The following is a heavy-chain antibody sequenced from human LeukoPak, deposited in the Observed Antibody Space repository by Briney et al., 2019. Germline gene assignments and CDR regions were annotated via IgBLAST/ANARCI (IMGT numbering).Heavy chain of an antibody. CDR2: IYYSGST. Sequence: SETLSLTCTVSGGSISSYYWSWIRQPPGKGLEWIGYIYYSGSTNYNPSLKSRVTITVVTSKNHFSLKLSSVTAADTAVYYCARRAGAYSHPYDYWGQGTLVTVSS. V-gene: IGHV4-59*01. D-gene: IGHD4/OR15-4a*01. CDR1: GGSISSYY. CDR3: ARRAGAYSHPYDY. J-gene: IGHJ4*02.